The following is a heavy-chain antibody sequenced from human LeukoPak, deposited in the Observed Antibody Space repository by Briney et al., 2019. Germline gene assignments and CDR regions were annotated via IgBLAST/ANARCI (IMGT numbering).Heavy chain of an antibody. D-gene: IGHD3-10*01. CDR3: ARGPSGSDY. V-gene: IGHV1-2*06. CDR2: INPSSGGT. CDR1: GYTFTGYY. J-gene: IGHJ4*02. Sequence: ASVKVSCKVSGYTFTGYYLHWLRQAPGQGLEWMGRINPSSGGTNYAQKFQGRVTMTRDTSINTAYMDLSSPRSDDTAVYYCARGPSGSDYWGQGTLVTVSS.